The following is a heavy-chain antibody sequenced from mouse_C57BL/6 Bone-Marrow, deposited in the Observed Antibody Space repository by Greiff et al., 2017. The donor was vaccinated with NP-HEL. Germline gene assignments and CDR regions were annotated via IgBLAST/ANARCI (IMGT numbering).Heavy chain of an antibody. D-gene: IGHD1-1*01. V-gene: IGHV6-3*01. CDR2: IRLKSDNYAT. CDR1: GFTFSNYW. Sequence: EVKVEESGGGLVQPGGSMKLSCVASGFTFSNYWMNWVRQSPEKGLEWVAQIRLKSDNYATHYAESVKGRFTISRDDSKSSVYLQMNNLRAEDTGIYYCTGGSGTDDYWGQGTTLTVSS. CDR3: TGGSGTDDY. J-gene: IGHJ2*01.